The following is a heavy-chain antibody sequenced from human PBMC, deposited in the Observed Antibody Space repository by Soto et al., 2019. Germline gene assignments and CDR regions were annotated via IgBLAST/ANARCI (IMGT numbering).Heavy chain of an antibody. J-gene: IGHJ6*02. V-gene: IGHV1-2*04. CDR1: GYTFTGYY. D-gene: IGHD6-13*01. CDR3: ARISSSWTDPYGMDV. Sequence: GASVKVSCKASGYTFTGYYMHWVRQAPGQGLEWMGWINPNSGGTNYAQKFQGWVTMTRDTSISTAYMELSRLRSDDTAVYYCARISSSWTDPYGMDVWGQGTTVTVSS. CDR2: INPNSGGT.